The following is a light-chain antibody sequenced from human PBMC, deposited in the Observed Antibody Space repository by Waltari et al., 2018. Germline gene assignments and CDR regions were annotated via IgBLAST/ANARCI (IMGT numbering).Light chain of an antibody. J-gene: IGKJ5*01. Sequence: EIALTQSPGTLSLSPGERATLSCSASQSVSSSYLAWYHHKPGQAPSHLIYGSTYMATGIPDMFSGSGSGTDFTLTINRLDPEDFAVYYCQYADTSLITFGQGTRLEIK. CDR3: QYADTSLIT. CDR2: GST. V-gene: IGKV3-20*01. CDR1: QSVSSSY.